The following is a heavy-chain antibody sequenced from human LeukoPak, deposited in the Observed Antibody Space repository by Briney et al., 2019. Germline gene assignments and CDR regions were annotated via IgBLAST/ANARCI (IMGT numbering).Heavy chain of an antibody. CDR3: ARGGTHGVPQSLFEY. Sequence: GGSLRLSCAASGFTFSSYWMSWVRQAPGKGLEWVANIKQDGSEKYYVDSVKGRFTISRDNAKNSLYLQVNSLRAEDTAVYYCARGGTHGVPQSLFEYWGQGTLVTVSS. D-gene: IGHD2-8*01. J-gene: IGHJ4*02. V-gene: IGHV3-7*01. CDR1: GFTFSSYW. CDR2: IKQDGSEK.